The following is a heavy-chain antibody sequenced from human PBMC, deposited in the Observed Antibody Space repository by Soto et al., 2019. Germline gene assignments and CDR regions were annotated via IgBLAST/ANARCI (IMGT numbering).Heavy chain of an antibody. V-gene: IGHV4-39*01. CDR2: IYYSGST. J-gene: IGHJ5*02. D-gene: IGHD4-17*01. CDR1: GGSISSSSYY. CDR3: ARQRWEDGDYGGWFDP. Sequence: SETLSLTCTVSGGSISSSSYYWGWIRQPPGKGLEWIGSIYYSGSTYYNPSLKSRVTISVDTSKNQFSLKLSSVTAADTAVYYCARQRWEDGDYGGWFDPWGQGTLVTVSS.